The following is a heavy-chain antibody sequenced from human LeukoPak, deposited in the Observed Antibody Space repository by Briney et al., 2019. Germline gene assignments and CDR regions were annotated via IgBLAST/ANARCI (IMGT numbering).Heavy chain of an antibody. CDR3: ARDGGYSYGPLGAY. D-gene: IGHD5-18*01. J-gene: IGHJ4*02. Sequence: ASVKVSCKASGYIFTTYGISWVRQAPGQGLEWMGWINPYNGDTKYAQKVQGRVTMTRDTSTSTVYMELSSLRSEDTAVYYCARDGGYSYGPLGAYWGQGTLVTVSS. CDR1: GYIFTTYG. V-gene: IGHV1-18*01. CDR2: INPYNGDT.